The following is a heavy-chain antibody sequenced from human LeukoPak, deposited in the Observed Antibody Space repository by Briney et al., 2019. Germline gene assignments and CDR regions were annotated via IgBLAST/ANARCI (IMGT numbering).Heavy chain of an antibody. D-gene: IGHD4-17*01. CDR3: AKDLSGDYVCGFDY. Sequence: GGSLRLSCAASGFTFSSYGIHWVRQAPGKGLEWVTFIHSNGRNKYYADSVKGRFTISRDNSKNTLYLQMNSLRTEDTAVYYCAKDLSGDYVCGFDYWGQGTLVTVSS. CDR2: IHSNGRNK. J-gene: IGHJ4*02. V-gene: IGHV3-30*02. CDR1: GFTFSSYG.